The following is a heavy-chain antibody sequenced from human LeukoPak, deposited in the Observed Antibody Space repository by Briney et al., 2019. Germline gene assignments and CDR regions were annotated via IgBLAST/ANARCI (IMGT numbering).Heavy chain of an antibody. CDR3: AKSTTVTQPFDY. CDR1: GFTFSSYG. CDR2: ISGSGGST. J-gene: IGHJ4*02. V-gene: IGHV3-23*01. D-gene: IGHD4-17*01. Sequence: GGTLRLSCAASGFTFSSYGMSWVRQAPGKGLEWVSAISGSGGSTYYADSVKGRFTISRDNSKNTLYLQMNSLRAEDTAVYYCAKSTTVTQPFDYWGQGTLVTVSS.